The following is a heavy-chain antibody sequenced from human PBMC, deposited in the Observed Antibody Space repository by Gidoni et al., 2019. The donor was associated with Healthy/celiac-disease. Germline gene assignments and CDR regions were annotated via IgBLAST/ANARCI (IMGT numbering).Heavy chain of an antibody. Sequence: QVQLQQWGAGLLKPSETLSLTCAVSGGSFSGYYWSWIRQPPAKGLEWIGEINHSGSTNYNPYHKSRVTISVDTSKNQFSLKLRSVTAADTAVYYCARGRLVVVPAATTAHWYFDLWGRGTLVTVSS. J-gene: IGHJ2*01. V-gene: IGHV4-34*01. CDR1: GGSFSGYY. CDR2: INHSGST. CDR3: ARGRLVVVPAATTAHWYFDL. D-gene: IGHD2-2*01.